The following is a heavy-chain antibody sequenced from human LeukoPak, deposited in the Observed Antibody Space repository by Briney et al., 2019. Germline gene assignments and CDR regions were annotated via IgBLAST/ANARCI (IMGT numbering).Heavy chain of an antibody. CDR1: GFTFSSYS. D-gene: IGHD2-2*01. CDR2: ISGTSSSI. J-gene: IGHJ3*02. CDR3: ARDSADCTRTSCYAFDI. Sequence: PGWSLRLSRAASGFTFSSYSMNWVRRAPGKGLEWVSYISGTSSSIHYADSVKGRFTISRDNAKNSLYLQMNSLRDEDTAVYYCARDSADCTRTSCYAFDIWGQGTTVTVSS. V-gene: IGHV3-48*02.